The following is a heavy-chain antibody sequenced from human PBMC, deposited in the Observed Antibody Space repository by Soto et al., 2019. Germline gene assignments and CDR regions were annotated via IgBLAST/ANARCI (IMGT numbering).Heavy chain of an antibody. CDR1: GGSISDDSY. Sequence: SETLSLTCTVSGGSISDDSYWSWIRQTPGKGLEWIGYIYHTGNTYYNPSLRSRVSISVDKSKSQFSLKLISVTAADTAVYFCARDEYQLLSSVSWFDSWGQRTLVTVSS. J-gene: IGHJ5*01. CDR3: ARDEYQLLSSVSWFDS. D-gene: IGHD2-2*01. V-gene: IGHV4-30-4*01. CDR2: IYHTGNT.